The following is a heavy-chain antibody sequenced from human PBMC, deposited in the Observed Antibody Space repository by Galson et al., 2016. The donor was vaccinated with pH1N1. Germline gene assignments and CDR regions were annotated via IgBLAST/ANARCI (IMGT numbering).Heavy chain of an antibody. CDR3: VRESWRFGGGFDY. V-gene: IGHV3-33*01. D-gene: IGHD2-15*01. J-gene: IGHJ4*02. Sequence: SLRLSCAASGFTFSNHAMHWVRHVPGKGLDWVALIWYDGSNQYYTDSVKGRFTISRDSSNNTLYLQMKSLRVEDTAVYYCVRESWRFGGGFDYWGQGTLVAVSS. CDR2: IWYDGSNQ. CDR1: GFTFSNHA.